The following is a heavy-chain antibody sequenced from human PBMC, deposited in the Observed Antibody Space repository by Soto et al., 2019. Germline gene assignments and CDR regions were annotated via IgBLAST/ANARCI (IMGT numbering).Heavy chain of an antibody. CDR2: VFYTGFT. Sequence: WETLSLTCGVSGASISGSDYYWAWLRQSPGKGPEWIGSVFYTGFTSYNPSLESRVSVSVDTSKSQFSLKLSAVTAADTAVYYCATPQKGYNWNYFDHWGQGALVTVSS. CDR1: GASISGSDYY. D-gene: IGHD1-20*01. V-gene: IGHV4-39*01. CDR3: ATPQKGYNWNYFDH. J-gene: IGHJ4*02.